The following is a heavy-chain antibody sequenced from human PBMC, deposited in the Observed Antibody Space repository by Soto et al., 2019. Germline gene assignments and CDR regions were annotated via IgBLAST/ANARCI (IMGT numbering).Heavy chain of an antibody. Sequence: EVQLAESGGGLVKPGGSLRLSCAASGFTFSSYSMNWVRQAPGKGLEWVSSISSSSSYIYYADSVKGRFTISRDNAKNSLYLQMNSLRAEDTAVYYCARDDSSSNYYYMDVWGKGTTVTVSS. V-gene: IGHV3-21*01. J-gene: IGHJ6*03. CDR1: GFTFSSYS. D-gene: IGHD6-6*01. CDR3: ARDDSSSNYYYMDV. CDR2: ISSSSSYI.